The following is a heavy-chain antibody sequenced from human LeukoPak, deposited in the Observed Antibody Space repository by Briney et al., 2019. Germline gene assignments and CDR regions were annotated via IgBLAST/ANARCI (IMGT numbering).Heavy chain of an antibody. D-gene: IGHD3-9*01. CDR2: ISSSSSYI. Sequence: PGGSLRLSCAASGFTFSSYSMNWVRQAPGKGLEWVSSISSSSSYIYYADSVKGRFTISRDNAKNSLYLQMNSLRAEDTAVYYCAAGLLTVIDYWGQGTLVTVPS. CDR3: AAGLLTVIDY. CDR1: GFTFSSYS. J-gene: IGHJ4*02. V-gene: IGHV3-21*01.